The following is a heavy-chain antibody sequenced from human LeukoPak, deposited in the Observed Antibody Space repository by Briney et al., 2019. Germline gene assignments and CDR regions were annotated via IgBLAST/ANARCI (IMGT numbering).Heavy chain of an antibody. Sequence: SQTLSLTCAISGDSVSSNSAAWSWIRQSPSRNLEWLGRTYYRSRWYNDYALSVKSRITFNSDTSKNQFSLQLTSVTPEDTAVYYCARDRFGEFIVGIDYWGQGTLVTVSS. CDR3: ARDRFGEFIVGIDY. D-gene: IGHD3-10*01. CDR1: GDSVSSNSAA. CDR2: TYYRSRWYN. V-gene: IGHV6-1*01. J-gene: IGHJ4*02.